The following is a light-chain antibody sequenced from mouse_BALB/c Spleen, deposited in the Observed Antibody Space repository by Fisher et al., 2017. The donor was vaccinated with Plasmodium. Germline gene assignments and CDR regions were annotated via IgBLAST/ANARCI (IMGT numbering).Light chain of an antibody. CDR3: QQSNSWPLS. CDR2: YTS. V-gene: IGKV5-43*01. CDR1: QSITKN. J-gene: IGKJ5*01. Sequence: DIVLTQTTATLSVTPGDSVSLSCRASQSITKNLHWYQQKSHESPRLLINYTSQSISVIPSRFSGSRSGIDFTLSINSVETEDFGMYFCQQSNSWPLSFGAGTKLELK.